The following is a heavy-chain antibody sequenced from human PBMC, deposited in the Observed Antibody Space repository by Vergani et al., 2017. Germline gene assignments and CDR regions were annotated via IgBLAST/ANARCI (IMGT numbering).Heavy chain of an antibody. Sequence: EVQLVQSGAEVKKPGASLKISCKGSGYSFTSYWIGWVRQMPGKGLEWMGIFYPGDSDTRYSPSFQGQVTISADKSISTAYLQWSSLKASDTAMYYCARQGGELLYYYYYGMDVWGQGTTVTVSS. J-gene: IGHJ6*02. CDR2: FYPGDSDT. D-gene: IGHD2-15*01. CDR3: ARQGGELLYYYYYGMDV. CDR1: GYSFTSYW. V-gene: IGHV5-51*01.